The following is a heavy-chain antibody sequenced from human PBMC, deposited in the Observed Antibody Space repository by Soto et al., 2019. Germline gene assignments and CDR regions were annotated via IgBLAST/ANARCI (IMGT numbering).Heavy chain of an antibody. CDR3: ARDQQQRLDY. CDR2: ISSSSSYI. CDR1: GFTLSLYT. J-gene: IGHJ4*02. V-gene: IGHV3-21*01. Sequence: VGALIVSWASSGFTLSLYTLNWVRLAPGRGLEWVSSISSSSSYIYYAESVKGRFTISRDNAKNSLYLQMNSLRAEDTAVYYCARDQQQRLDYWGQGTLVTVSS. D-gene: IGHD6-13*01.